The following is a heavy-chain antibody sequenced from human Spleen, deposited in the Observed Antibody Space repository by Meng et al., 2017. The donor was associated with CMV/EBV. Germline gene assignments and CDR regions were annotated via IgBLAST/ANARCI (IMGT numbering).Heavy chain of an antibody. CDR1: GFTFSGYS. CDR2: ISSSSYI. V-gene: IGHV3-21*01. D-gene: IGHD3-16*01. J-gene: IGHJ4*02. Sequence: RVVSGGRLVKPGGYLRLSWAASGFTFSGYSMNWVRQAPRKGLEWVSSISSSSYIYYADSVKGRFTISRDKAKNSLYPQMNSLRAEDTAVYYCAKDQRRAFGGTPREDYWGQGTLVTVSS. CDR3: AKDQRRAFGGTPREDY.